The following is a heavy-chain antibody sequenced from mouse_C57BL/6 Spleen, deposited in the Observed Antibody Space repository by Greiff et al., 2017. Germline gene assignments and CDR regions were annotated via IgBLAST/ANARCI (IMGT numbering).Heavy chain of an antibody. J-gene: IGHJ3*01. V-gene: IGHV1-39*01. CDR3: ARGAIREGFAY. CDR1: GYSFTDYN. Sequence: EVQGVESGPELVKPGASVKISCKASGYSFTDYNMNWVKQSNGKSLEWIGVINPNYGTTSYNQKFKGKATLTVDQASSTASMQLNSLTSEDSAVYYCARGAIREGFAYWGQGTLVTVSA. CDR2: INPNYGTT. D-gene: IGHD3-1*01.